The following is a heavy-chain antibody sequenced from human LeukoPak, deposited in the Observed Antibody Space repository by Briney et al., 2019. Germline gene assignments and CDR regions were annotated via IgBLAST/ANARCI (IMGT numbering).Heavy chain of an antibody. J-gene: IGHJ4*02. V-gene: IGHV3-21*01. D-gene: IGHD1-26*01. CDR1: GFTFSSYT. CDR2: ISSTSSYI. Sequence: GGSLRLSSAAAGFTFSSYTMNWVRQAPGKGLEWVSSISSTSSYIYYADSVKGRFTISRDNAKKSLYLQMNSLRAEDTAVYYCATGGTYVDCWGQGTLVTVSS. CDR3: ATGGTYVDC.